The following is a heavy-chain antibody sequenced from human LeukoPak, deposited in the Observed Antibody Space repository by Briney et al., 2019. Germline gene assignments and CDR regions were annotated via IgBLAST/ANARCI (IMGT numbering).Heavy chain of an antibody. CDR3: AKGPYYGSGTHDD. Sequence: PGGSLRLSCATSGFTFSNYGMHWVRQAPGKGLEWVAVISYDGSDKYYADSVEGRFTISRDNSENTLYLQMNSLRAEDTAIYYCAKGPYYGSGTHDDWGQGTLVTVS. V-gene: IGHV3-30*18. CDR2: ISYDGSDK. D-gene: IGHD3-10*01. J-gene: IGHJ4*02. CDR1: GFTFSNYG.